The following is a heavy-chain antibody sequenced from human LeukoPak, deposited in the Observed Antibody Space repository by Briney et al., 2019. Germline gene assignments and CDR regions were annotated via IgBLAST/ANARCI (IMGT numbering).Heavy chain of an antibody. CDR1: GFTFSSYS. Sequence: GGSLRPSCAASGFTFSSYSMNWVRQAPGKGLEWVSSISSSSSYIYYADSVKGRFTISRDNAKNSLYLQMNSLRAEHTAGYYCANVYDCWGGPALNSSDPGGQGPLVTVSS. CDR3: ANVYDCWGGPALNSSDP. D-gene: IGHD3-3*01. V-gene: IGHV3-21*01. J-gene: IGHJ5*02. CDR2: ISSSSSYI.